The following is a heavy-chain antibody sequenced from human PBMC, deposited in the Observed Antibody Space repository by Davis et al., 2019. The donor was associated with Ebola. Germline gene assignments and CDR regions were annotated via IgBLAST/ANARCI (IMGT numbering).Heavy chain of an antibody. CDR1: GFTFSDYV. Sequence: GESLKISCAASGFTFSDYVMNWVRQAPGKGLEWVSTISRDSDTTHYADSVKGRFTISRDNSKNTPYLQMNSLRAEDTAVYYCAKYLVGITRSFDYWGQGALVTVSS. J-gene: IGHJ4*02. D-gene: IGHD1-26*01. CDR2: ISRDSDTT. CDR3: AKYLVGITRSFDY. V-gene: IGHV3-23*01.